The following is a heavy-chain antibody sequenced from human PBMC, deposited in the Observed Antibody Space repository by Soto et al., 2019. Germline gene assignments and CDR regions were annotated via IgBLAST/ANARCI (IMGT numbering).Heavy chain of an antibody. CDR1: GDSISSINW. Sequence: SETLSLTCDVSGDSISSINWWIWVRQPPGKVLQWIGEVYHTGTTNYNPSLKSRVTISVDKSQNHFSLNVTSVTAADTAVYYCERSAGFFGISLRDRWGQGALVTVSS. V-gene: IGHV4-4*02. J-gene: IGHJ4*01. CDR3: ERSAGFFGISLRDR. D-gene: IGHD3-3*01. CDR2: VYHTGTT.